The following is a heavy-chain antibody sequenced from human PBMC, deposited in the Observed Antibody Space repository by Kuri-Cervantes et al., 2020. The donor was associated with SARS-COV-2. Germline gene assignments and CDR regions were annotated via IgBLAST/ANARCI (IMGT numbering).Heavy chain of an antibody. CDR2: IYSSGST. V-gene: IGHV3-53*01. CDR3: ARDSMTTRGFDY. J-gene: IGHJ4*02. Sequence: GGSLRLSCAASGFTVSSNYMSWVRQAPGKGLEWVSVIYSSGSTNYADSVKGRFTISRDNFKNTLYLQMSSLRAEDTAVYYCARDSMTTRGFDYWGQGTLVTVSS. D-gene: IGHD4-11*01. CDR1: GFTVSSNY.